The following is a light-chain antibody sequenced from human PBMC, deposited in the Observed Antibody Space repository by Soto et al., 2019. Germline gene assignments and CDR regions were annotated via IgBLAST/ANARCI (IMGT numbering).Light chain of an antibody. J-gene: IGKJ1*01. CDR3: QQRSNWPRTWT. V-gene: IGKV3-11*01. CDR1: QSVSSN. Sequence: MAMTQSPATLSGFAGEXPTLSCRXSQSVSSNLARYQQKPGQATRLLLYDASNRDTGIPARFSGSASGTDFTITISSLEPEDFAVYYCQQRSNWPRTWTFGQGTKVDIK. CDR2: DAS.